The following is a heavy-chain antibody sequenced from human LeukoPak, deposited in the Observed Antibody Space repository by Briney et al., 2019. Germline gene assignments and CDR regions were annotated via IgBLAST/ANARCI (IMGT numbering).Heavy chain of an antibody. CDR3: ARGKSRGSHIDY. V-gene: IGHV4-38-2*02. CDR1: GYSISSGYY. D-gene: IGHD1-26*01. CDR2: IYHSGST. J-gene: IGHJ4*02. Sequence: TETLSLTCTVSGYSISSGYYWGWVRQPPGKGLEWIGSIYHSGSTYYTPSLKSRVTISVDTSKNQFSLKVRSVTAADTAVYFCARGKSRGSHIDYWGQGTLVTVSS.